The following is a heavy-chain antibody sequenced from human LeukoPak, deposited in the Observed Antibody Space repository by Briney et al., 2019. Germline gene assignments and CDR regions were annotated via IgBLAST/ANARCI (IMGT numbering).Heavy chain of an antibody. CDR2: IRYHGSDK. CDR1: GFTFSGSG. D-gene: IGHD2-2*01. V-gene: IGHV3-30*02. Sequence: GRSLRLSCAASGFTFSGSGMHWVRQAPGKGLEWVAFIRYHGSDKYYADSVKGRFTISRDNSKNTLYLQMNSLRPEDTSVYFCARSPTSWYFDYWGQGTLVTVSS. J-gene: IGHJ4*02. CDR3: ARSPTSWYFDY.